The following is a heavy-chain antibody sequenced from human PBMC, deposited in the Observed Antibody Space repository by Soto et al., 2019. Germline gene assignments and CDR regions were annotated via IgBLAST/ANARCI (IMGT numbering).Heavy chain of an antibody. CDR2: INADNGDT. Sequence: VASVKVSCKTSGYSFTSYAMHWVRQAPGQRLEWLGWINADNGDTKYSQKFSGRVTITRDTSANTAFMELSSLRSEDTAIYYCARELQGLYYFDFWGQGTLVTVSS. CDR3: ARELQGLYYFDF. D-gene: IGHD4-4*01. CDR1: GYSFTSYA. J-gene: IGHJ4*02. V-gene: IGHV1-3*01.